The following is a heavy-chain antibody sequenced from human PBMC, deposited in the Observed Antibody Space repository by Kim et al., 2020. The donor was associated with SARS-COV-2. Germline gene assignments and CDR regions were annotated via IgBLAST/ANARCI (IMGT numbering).Heavy chain of an antibody. V-gene: IGHV1-8*01. CDR2: MNPNSANT. Sequence: ASVKVSCKASGYTFTSYDINWVRQAPGQGFEWMGWMNPNSANTGYAPKFQGRVTMTRDTSITTAYMELRSLRSEDTAVYYCARPRQGRDWYFDLWGRGTLVTVSS. J-gene: IGHJ2*01. CDR1: GYTFTSYD. CDR3: ARPRQGRDWYFDL.